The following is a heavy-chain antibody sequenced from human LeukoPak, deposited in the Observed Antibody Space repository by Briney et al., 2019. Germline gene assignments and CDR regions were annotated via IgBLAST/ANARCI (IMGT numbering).Heavy chain of an antibody. V-gene: IGHV3-21*01. CDR3: AAPYGLLWFGELCY. CDR1: GFTFSSYA. Sequence: AGGSLRLSCAAPGFTFSSYAMNWVRQAPGKGLECVSSISSSSSYIYYADSVKGRFTISRDNAKNSLYLQMNSLRAEDTAVYYCAAPYGLLWFGELCYWRQGTLVTVSS. D-gene: IGHD3-10*01. J-gene: IGHJ4*02. CDR2: ISSSSSYI.